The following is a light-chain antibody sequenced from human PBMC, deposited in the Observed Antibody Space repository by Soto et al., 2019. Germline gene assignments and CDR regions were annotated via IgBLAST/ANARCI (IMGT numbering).Light chain of an antibody. CDR1: ESVRSGS. CDR3: HHYADSPHT. CDR2: GAS. Sequence: EIVLTQSPGTLSLIPGEGATLSCRASESVRSGSLAWYKQKPGQAPRLLIFGASSRATDIPDRFSGSGYGTDFTLTISRVEPEDFAVYYCHHYADSPHTFGQGTKLEI. V-gene: IGKV3-20*01. J-gene: IGKJ2*01.